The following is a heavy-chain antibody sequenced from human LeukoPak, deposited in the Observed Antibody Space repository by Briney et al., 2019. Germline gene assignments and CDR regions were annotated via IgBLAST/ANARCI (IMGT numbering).Heavy chain of an antibody. CDR2: IYYSGST. D-gene: IGHD2-15*01. J-gene: IGHJ5*02. V-gene: IGHV4-59*01. CDR1: GGSISSYY. CDR3: ARGYCSGGSCYVPGNWFDP. Sequence: SETLSLTCTVSGGSISSYYWSWIRQPPGKGLEWSGYIYYSGSTNYNPSLKRQVTISVDTSKNQFSLKLSSVTAADTAVYYCARGYCSGGSCYVPGNWFDPWGQGTLVTVSS.